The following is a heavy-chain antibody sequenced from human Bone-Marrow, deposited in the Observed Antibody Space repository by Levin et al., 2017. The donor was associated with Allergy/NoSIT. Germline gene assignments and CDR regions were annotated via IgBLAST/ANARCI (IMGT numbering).Heavy chain of an antibody. CDR2: IKQDGSEK. D-gene: IGHD3-22*01. CDR3: ARALYYFNSSAYYSVVGGFDY. Sequence: GGSLRLSCAASGFTFSSYWMSWVRQAPGKGLEWVANIKQDGSEKYYVDSVKGRFTISRDNAKNSLYLQMNSLRAEDTAVYYCARALYYFNSSAYYSVVGGFDYWGQGTLVTVSS. J-gene: IGHJ4*02. CDR1: GFTFSSYW. V-gene: IGHV3-7*01.